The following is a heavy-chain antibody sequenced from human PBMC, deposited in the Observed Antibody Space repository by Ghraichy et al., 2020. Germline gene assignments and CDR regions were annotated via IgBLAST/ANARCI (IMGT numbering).Heavy chain of an antibody. CDR2: ISSSSSYI. D-gene: IGHD5-18*01. CDR1: GFTFSSYS. V-gene: IGHV3-21*01. Sequence: GGSLRLSCAASGFTFSSYSMNWVRQAPGKGLEWVSSISSSSSYIYYADSVKGRFTISRDNAKNSLYLQMNSLRAEDTAVYYCARGPTAMVIYYFDYWGQGTLVTVSS. CDR3: ARGPTAMVIYYFDY. J-gene: IGHJ4*02.